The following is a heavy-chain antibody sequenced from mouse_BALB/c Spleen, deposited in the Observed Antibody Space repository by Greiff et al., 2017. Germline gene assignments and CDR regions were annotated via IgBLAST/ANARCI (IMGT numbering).Heavy chain of an antibody. CDR1: GFTFSSFG. J-gene: IGHJ2*01. V-gene: IGHV5-17*02. Sequence: DVKLVESGGGLVQPGGSRKLSCAASGFTFSSFGMHWVRQAPEKGLAWVAYISSGSSTIYYADTVKGRFTISRDNPKNTLFLQMTSLRSEDTAMYYCARSGHYYGSVYYCDDWGQGTTLTVSS. CDR2: ISSGSSTI. D-gene: IGHD1-1*01. CDR3: ARSGHYYGSVYYCDD.